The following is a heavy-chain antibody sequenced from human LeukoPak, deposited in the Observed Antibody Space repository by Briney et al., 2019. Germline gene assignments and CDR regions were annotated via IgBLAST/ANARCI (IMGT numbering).Heavy chain of an antibody. Sequence: SETLSLTCTVSGGSISSYYWSWIRQPPGKGLEWIGYIYYSGSTNYNPSLKSRVTISVDTSKNQFSLKLSSVTAADTAVYYCARDYDSSGYYLDYWGRGPLVTVSS. J-gene: IGHJ4*02. CDR2: IYYSGST. CDR1: GGSISSYY. CDR3: ARDYDSSGYYLDY. V-gene: IGHV4-59*01. D-gene: IGHD3-22*01.